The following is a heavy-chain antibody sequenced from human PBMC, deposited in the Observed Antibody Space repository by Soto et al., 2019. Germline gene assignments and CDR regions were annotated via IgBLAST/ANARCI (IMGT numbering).Heavy chain of an antibody. CDR3: ARQELWFGETDY. D-gene: IGHD3-10*01. CDR1: GGSISSYY. V-gene: IGHV4-59*08. J-gene: IGHJ4*02. CDR2: IYYSGST. Sequence: SETLSLTCTVSGGSISSYYWSWIRHPPGKGLEWIGYIYYSGSTNYNPSLKSRVTISVDTSKNQFSLKLSSVTAADTAVYYCARQELWFGETDYWGQGTLVTVSS.